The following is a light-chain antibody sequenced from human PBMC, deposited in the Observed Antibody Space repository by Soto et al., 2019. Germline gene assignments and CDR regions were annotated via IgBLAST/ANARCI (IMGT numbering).Light chain of an antibody. CDR1: QSVSSY. J-gene: IGKJ5*01. Sequence: EIVLTQSPATLSLSPGERATLSCSASQSVSSYLAWYQQKPGQAPRLLIYDASNRATGIPARFSGSGSGTDFTLTISSLEPEDFAVYYCHQRSNWPITFGQGTRLEI. CDR3: HQRSNWPIT. V-gene: IGKV3-11*01. CDR2: DAS.